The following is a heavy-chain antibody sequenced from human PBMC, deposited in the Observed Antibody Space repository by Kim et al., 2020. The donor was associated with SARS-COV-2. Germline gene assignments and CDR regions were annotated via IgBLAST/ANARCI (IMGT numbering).Heavy chain of an antibody. CDR2: IYTSGST. CDR3: ARVSMGYSYGYNYYYYGMDV. CDR1: GGSISSGSYY. D-gene: IGHD5-18*01. Sequence: SETLSLTCTVSGGSISSGSYYWSWIRQPAGKGLEWIGRIYTSGSTNYNPSLKSRVTISVDTSKNQFSLKLSSVTAADTAVYYCARVSMGYSYGYNYYYYGMDVWGQGTTVTVSS. V-gene: IGHV4-61*02. J-gene: IGHJ6*02.